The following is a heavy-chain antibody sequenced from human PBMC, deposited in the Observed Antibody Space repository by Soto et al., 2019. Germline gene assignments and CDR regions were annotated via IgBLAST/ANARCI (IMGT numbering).Heavy chain of an antibody. V-gene: IGHV4-34*01. CDR3: ASFRRGTTVTTGKNGMDV. D-gene: IGHD4-17*01. Sequence: SETLSLTCAVYGGSFSGYYWSWIRQPPGKGLEWIGEINHSGSTNYNPSLKSRVTISVDTSKNQFSLKLSSVTAADTAVYYCASFRRGTTVTTGKNGMDVWGQGTTVTVSS. CDR1: GGSFSGYY. CDR2: INHSGST. J-gene: IGHJ6*02.